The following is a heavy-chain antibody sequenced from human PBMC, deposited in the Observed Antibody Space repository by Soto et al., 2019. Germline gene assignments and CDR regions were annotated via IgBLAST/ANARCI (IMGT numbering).Heavy chain of an antibody. CDR1: GFTFSSFG. J-gene: IGHJ6*02. D-gene: IGHD6-13*01. CDR2: IWYDGSNK. Sequence: GGSLRLSCAASGFTFSSFGMHWVRQAPGKGLEWVAVIWYDGSNKYYADSVKGRFTISRDNSKNTLYLQMNSLRAEDTAVYYCARDEQQQLVLLGYYGMDVWGQGTTVTVSS. CDR3: ARDEQQQLVLLGYYGMDV. V-gene: IGHV3-33*01.